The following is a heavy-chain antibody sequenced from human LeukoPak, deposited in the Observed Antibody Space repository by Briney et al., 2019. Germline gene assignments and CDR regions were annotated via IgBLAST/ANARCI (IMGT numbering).Heavy chain of an antibody. CDR2: IYYSGST. J-gene: IGHJ4*02. D-gene: IGHD5-24*01. Sequence: SETLSLTCTDSGGSISSYYWSWIRQPPGKGLEWIGYIYYSGSTNYNPSLKSRVTISVDTSKNQFSLKLSSVTAADTAVYYCARLYKGVEGSYFDYWGQGTLVTVSS. CDR3: ARLYKGVEGSYFDY. V-gene: IGHV4-59*08. CDR1: GGSISSYY.